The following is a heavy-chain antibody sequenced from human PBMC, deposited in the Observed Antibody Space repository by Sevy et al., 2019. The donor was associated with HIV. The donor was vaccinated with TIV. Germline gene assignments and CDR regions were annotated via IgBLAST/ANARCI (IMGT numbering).Heavy chain of an antibody. CDR1: GGSSRSGTYY. CDR2: VHTSGRT. V-gene: IGHV4-61*02. J-gene: IGHJ3*01. D-gene: IGHD6-13*01. CDR3: AGEYSSGWYHAFDV. Sequence: SETLSLTCSISGGSSRSGTYYWSWIRQPAGKGLEWIGRVHTSGRTNYNPSLKSRVTISVDTSKNQFSLRLRSVTAADTAVYYCAGEYSSGWYHAFDVWGQGTMVTVSS.